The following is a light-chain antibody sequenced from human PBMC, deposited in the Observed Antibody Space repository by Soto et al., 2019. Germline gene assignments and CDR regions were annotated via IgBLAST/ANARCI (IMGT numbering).Light chain of an antibody. CDR3: SSYAGSNTYVV. CDR1: MRDVGAYNL. J-gene: IGLJ2*01. V-gene: IGLV2-8*01. CDR2: EVS. Sequence: QSALTQPASVSGSAGQSITISCSGTMRDVGAYNLVSWYQQHPGTAPKLMIYEVSKRPSGVPDRFSGSKSGNTASLTVSGLQAEDEADYYCSSYAGSNTYVVFGGGTKLTVL.